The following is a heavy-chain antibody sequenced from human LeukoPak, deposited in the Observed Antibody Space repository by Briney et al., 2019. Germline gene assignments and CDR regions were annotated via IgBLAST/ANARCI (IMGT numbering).Heavy chain of an antibody. CDR2: INTNTGNP. CDR3: AREGPGYYFDY. J-gene: IGHJ4*02. D-gene: IGHD1-14*01. CDR1: GYAFTSYA. V-gene: IGHV7-4-1*02. Sequence: ASVKVSCKASGYAFTSYAMNWVRQAPGQGLEWMGWINTNTGNPTFAQGFTGRFVFSLDTSVSTAYLQISSLKAEDTAVYYCAREGPGYYFDYWGQGTLVTVSS.